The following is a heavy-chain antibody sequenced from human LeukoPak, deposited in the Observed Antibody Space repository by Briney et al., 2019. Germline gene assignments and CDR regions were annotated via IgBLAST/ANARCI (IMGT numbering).Heavy chain of an antibody. CDR1: GGSISSGSYY. CDR3: ARTNRSGYSSSWYVYYYYYYMDV. Sequence: SETLSLTCTVSGGSISSGSYYWTWIRQPAGKGLELIGRIYTSGSSSYNPSLKSRVTISVDTSKNQFSLKLSSVTAADTAVYYCARTNRSGYSSSWYVYYYYYYMDVWGKGTTVTVSS. CDR2: IYTSGSS. J-gene: IGHJ6*03. D-gene: IGHD6-13*01. V-gene: IGHV4-61*02.